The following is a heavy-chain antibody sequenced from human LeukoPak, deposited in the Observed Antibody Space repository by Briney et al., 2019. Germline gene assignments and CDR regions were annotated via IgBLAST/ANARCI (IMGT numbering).Heavy chain of an antibody. Sequence: PGRSLRLSCAASGFTFSSYGMHWVRQAPGKGLEWVAVISYDGSNKYYADSVKGRFTISRDNAKNTVYLQMNSLRAEDTALYHCVRVLSGSWDWFDPWGQGTLVTVSS. CDR1: GFTFSSYG. CDR3: VRVLSGSWDWFDP. J-gene: IGHJ5*02. V-gene: IGHV3-30*03. CDR2: ISYDGSNK. D-gene: IGHD3-22*01.